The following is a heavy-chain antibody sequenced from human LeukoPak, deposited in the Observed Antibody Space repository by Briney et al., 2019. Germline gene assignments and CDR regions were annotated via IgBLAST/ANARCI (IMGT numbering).Heavy chain of an antibody. CDR3: ARDKGDIVVVPAAFYYYYYMDV. D-gene: IGHD2-2*01. J-gene: IGHJ6*03. V-gene: IGHV3-7*01. Sequence: PGGSLRLPCAASGITFSSYWMSWVRQAPGKGLEWVANIKQDGSEKYYVDSVKGRFTISRDNAKNSLYLQMNSLRAEDTAVYYCARDKGDIVVVPAAFYYYYYMDVWGKGTTVTISS. CDR1: GITFSSYW. CDR2: IKQDGSEK.